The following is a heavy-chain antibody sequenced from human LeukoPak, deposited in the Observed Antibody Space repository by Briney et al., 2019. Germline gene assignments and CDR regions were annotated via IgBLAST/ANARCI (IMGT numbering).Heavy chain of an antibody. J-gene: IGHJ4*02. Sequence: GGSLRLSCAASGFTFSSYSMNWVRQAPGKGLEWVSSISSSSSYIYYADSVKGRFTISRDNAKNSLYLQMNSLRAEDTAVYYCARDSAVDTASFDYWGQGTLVTVSS. V-gene: IGHV3-21*01. D-gene: IGHD5-18*01. CDR3: ARDSAVDTASFDY. CDR1: GFTFSSYS. CDR2: ISSSSSYI.